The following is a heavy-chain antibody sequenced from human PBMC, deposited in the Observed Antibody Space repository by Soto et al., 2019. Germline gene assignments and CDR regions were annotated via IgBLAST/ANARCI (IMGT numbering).Heavy chain of an antibody. CDR1: GFDFSNSW. D-gene: IGHD2-15*01. CDR3: SKDTAYDMDV. Sequence: EVQLVESGGGLVQPGGSLRLSCAASGFDFSNSWIHWVRQGPGKGLVWVSHINSDGSGTTYADSVKGRFTISRDNAKNTVYLQMNSLSAEDTAVYYCSKDTAYDMDVWGQGTTVTVSS. CDR2: INSDGSGT. V-gene: IGHV3-74*01. J-gene: IGHJ6*02.